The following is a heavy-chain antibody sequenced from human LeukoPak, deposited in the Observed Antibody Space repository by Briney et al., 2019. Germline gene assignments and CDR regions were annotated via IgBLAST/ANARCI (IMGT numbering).Heavy chain of an antibody. CDR2: INHSGST. CDR3: ARGRSIITP. Sequence: PSETLSLTCAVYGGSFSGYYWSWIRQPQGKGLEWIGEINHSGSTNYNPSLKSRVTISVDTSKNQFSLKLSSVTAADTAVYYCARGRSIITPWGQGTLVTVSS. V-gene: IGHV4-34*01. CDR1: GGSFSGYY. D-gene: IGHD3-16*01. J-gene: IGHJ5*02.